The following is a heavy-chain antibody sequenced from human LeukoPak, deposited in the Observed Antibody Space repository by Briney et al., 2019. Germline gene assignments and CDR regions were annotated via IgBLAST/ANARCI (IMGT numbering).Heavy chain of an antibody. V-gene: IGHV1-2*02. Sequence: GASVKVSRKASGYTFTGYYMHWVRQAPGQGLEWMGWINPNSGGTNYAQKLQGRVIMTRDTSISTAYMELSRLRSDDTAVYYCATIAGYCSGGSCFGKPEYFDYWGQGTLVTVSS. CDR1: GYTFTGYY. J-gene: IGHJ4*02. D-gene: IGHD2-15*01. CDR3: ATIAGYCSGGSCFGKPEYFDY. CDR2: INPNSGGT.